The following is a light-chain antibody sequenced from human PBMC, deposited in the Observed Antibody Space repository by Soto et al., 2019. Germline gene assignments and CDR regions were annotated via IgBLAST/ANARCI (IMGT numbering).Light chain of an antibody. Sequence: QSVLTQPASVSGSPGQSITISCTGTNSDIGGYNYVSWYQQHSGKAPKLSIYEVINQHSVVSNRLSGSKSGNTASLAISGLQAEDEADYYCSSYSGSSPLDVFGTGTKVTVL. CDR2: EVI. V-gene: IGLV2-14*01. CDR1: NSDIGGYNY. CDR3: SSYSGSSPLDV. J-gene: IGLJ1*01.